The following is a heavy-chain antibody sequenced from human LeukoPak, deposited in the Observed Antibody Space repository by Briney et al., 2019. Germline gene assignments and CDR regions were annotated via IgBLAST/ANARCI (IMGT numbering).Heavy chain of an antibody. CDR1: GFTFSSYW. Sequence: GGSLRLSCAASGFTFSSYWMHWVRQAPGKGLEWVSVIYSGGSTYYADSVKGRFTISRDNSKNTLYLQMNSLRAEDTAVYYCARGGTAVAGIYNAFDIWGQGTMVTVSS. CDR2: IYSGGST. V-gene: IGHV3-53*01. J-gene: IGHJ3*02. CDR3: ARGGTAVAGIYNAFDI. D-gene: IGHD6-19*01.